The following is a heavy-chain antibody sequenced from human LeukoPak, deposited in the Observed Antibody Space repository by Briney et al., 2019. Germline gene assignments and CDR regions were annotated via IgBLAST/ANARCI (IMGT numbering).Heavy chain of an antibody. J-gene: IGHJ4*02. Sequence: GSLRLSCILSGFTFTSAPMNWVRQAPGKGLEWVSTSGTDGDTYYADSVKGRFTISRDNSKNTVHLQMTSLRVEDTAVYYCATKTPGNYPYDYWGQGTLVIVSP. CDR1: GFTFTSAP. CDR2: SGTDGDT. D-gene: IGHD3-22*01. V-gene: IGHV3-23*01. CDR3: ATKTPGNYPYDY.